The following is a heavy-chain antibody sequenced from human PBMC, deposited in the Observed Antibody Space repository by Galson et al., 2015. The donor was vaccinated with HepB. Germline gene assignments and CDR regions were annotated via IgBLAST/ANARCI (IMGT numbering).Heavy chain of an antibody. D-gene: IGHD4-17*01. Sequence: SVKVSCKASGHTFTTYSISWVRHAPGQGLEWMGGIIPFYGTTNYAQNFQGRVTITADESMSTAYIELSRLRSEDTAVYYCARGPTTVSIPFWYFDLWGRGTLVTVPS. V-gene: IGHV1-69*13. CDR1: GHTFTTYS. J-gene: IGHJ2*01. CDR3: ARGPTTVSIPFWYFDL. CDR2: IIPFYGTT.